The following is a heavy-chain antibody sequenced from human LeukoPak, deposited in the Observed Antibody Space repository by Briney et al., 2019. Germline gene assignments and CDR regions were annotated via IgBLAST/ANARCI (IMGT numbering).Heavy chain of an antibody. D-gene: IGHD3-3*01. J-gene: IGHJ4*02. CDR2: IYYSGST. Sequence: SETLSLTCTVSGGSISSSSYYWGWIRQPPGKGLEWIGSIYYSGSTYYNPSLKSRVTISVDTSKNQLSLKLSSVTAADTAVYYCASPNDSPYYFDYWGQGTLVTVSS. V-gene: IGHV4-39*01. CDR3: ASPNDSPYYFDY. CDR1: GGSISSSSYY.